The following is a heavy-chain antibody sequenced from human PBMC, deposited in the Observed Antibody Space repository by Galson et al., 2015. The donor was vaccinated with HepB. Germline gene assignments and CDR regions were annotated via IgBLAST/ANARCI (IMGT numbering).Heavy chain of an antibody. J-gene: IGHJ4*02. CDR2: ISYDGGNK. V-gene: IGHV3-30-3*01. CDR3: ARDSSSYGDYVFDY. D-gene: IGHD4-17*01. CDR1: GFTFSGFG. Sequence: SLRLFCAASGFTFSGFGMHWVRQAPGKGLEWVAVISYDGGNKHYADSVKGRFTISRDNSKNTLYLQMNSLRAEDTAVYYCARDSSSYGDYVFDYWGQGTLVTVSS.